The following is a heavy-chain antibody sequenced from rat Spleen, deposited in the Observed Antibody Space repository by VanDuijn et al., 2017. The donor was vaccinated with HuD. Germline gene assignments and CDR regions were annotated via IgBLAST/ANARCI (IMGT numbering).Heavy chain of an antibody. CDR3: ARHGYTTDYLNWFAY. CDR1: GYSITSSYR. V-gene: IGHV3-3*01. CDR2: INSAGNA. D-gene: IGHD1-6*01. J-gene: IGHJ3*01. Sequence: EVQLQESGPGLVKPSQSLSLTCSVTGYSITSSYRWNWIRQFPGNKLEWMGYINSAGNANYNPSLKSRISMTRDTSKNQFFLQVNSLSTEDTATYYCARHGYTTDYLNWFAYWGQGTLVTVSS.